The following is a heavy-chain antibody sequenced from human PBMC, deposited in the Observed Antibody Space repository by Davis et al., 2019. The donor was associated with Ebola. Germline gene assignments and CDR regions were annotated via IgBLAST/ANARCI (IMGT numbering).Heavy chain of an antibody. J-gene: IGHJ4*02. V-gene: IGHV4-59*11. CDR3: AERGGSV. D-gene: IGHD3-16*01. CDR2: IYYTGSA. CDR1: GVSISRHH. Sequence: PSETLSLTCTVSGVSISRHHWSWIRQPPGKRLEWFGSIYYTGSAYYNSSLNSRVTISVDTSKNQFSLKLNSVTAADTAMYYCAERGGSVWGQGTLVTVSS.